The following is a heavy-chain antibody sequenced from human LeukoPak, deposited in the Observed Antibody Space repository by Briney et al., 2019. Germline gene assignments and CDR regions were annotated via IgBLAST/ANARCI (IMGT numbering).Heavy chain of an antibody. J-gene: IGHJ4*02. CDR2: INPNSGGT. CDR1: GYTFTGYY. Sequence: ASVKVSCKASGYTFTGYYMHWVRQAPGQGLEWMGWINPNSGGTNYAQKFQGRVTTTRDTSISTAYMELSRLRSDDTAVYYCSGDLLRYSGGCFDCGGQEPLVPVS. V-gene: IGHV1-2*02. D-gene: IGHD6-19*01. CDR3: SGDLLRYSGGCFDC.